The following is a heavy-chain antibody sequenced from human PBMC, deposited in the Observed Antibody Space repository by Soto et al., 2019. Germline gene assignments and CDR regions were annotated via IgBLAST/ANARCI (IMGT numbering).Heavy chain of an antibody. D-gene: IGHD4-4*01. Sequence: GASVKVSCKASGYTFTSYAMHWVRQAPGQRLEWMGWISAGNGNTKYSQKFQGRVTITRDTSASTAYMELSSLRSEDTAVYYCASSYSNYALIDYYYYGMDVWGQGTTVTVSS. J-gene: IGHJ6*02. CDR1: GYTFTSYA. V-gene: IGHV1-3*01. CDR2: ISAGNGNT. CDR3: ASSYSNYALIDYYYYGMDV.